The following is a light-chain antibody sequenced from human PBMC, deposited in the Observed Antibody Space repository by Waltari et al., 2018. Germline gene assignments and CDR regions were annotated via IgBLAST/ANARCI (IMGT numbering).Light chain of an antibody. CDR1: SGVVGGYNV. Sequence: QSALTQPASVSGSAGQSITISCTGTSGVVGGYNVVSWYQRHPGKVPKLIIYEGSKRPSGISDRFSGSKSGNTASLTISGLQTEDEAEYYCYSYAGSSTWVFGGGTQLTVV. CDR2: EGS. CDR3: YSYAGSSTWV. V-gene: IGLV2-23*01. J-gene: IGLJ3*02.